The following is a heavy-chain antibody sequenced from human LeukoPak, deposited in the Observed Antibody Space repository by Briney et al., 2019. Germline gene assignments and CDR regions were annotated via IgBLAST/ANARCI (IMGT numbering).Heavy chain of an antibody. CDR2: IIPILGIA. D-gene: IGHD2-21*01. Sequence: SVKVSCKASGYTFTSYGISWVRQAPGQGLEWMGRIIPILGIANYAQKFQGRVTITADKFTSTAYMELSSLRYDDTAVYYCATTPHIVVGGTFDYWGQGTLVTVSS. CDR3: ATTPHIVVGGTFDY. CDR1: GYTFTSYG. J-gene: IGHJ4*02. V-gene: IGHV1-69*04.